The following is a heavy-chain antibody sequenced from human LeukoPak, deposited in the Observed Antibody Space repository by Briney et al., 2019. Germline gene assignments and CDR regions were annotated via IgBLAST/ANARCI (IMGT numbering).Heavy chain of an antibody. J-gene: IGHJ3*02. D-gene: IGHD3-22*01. CDR3: ARDRDYHDDRTDYYYDAFDI. Sequence: GGSLRLTCAGSGFTFSNYWMTWVRQAPGKGLEWAANVKQDESEKHYVDSAKGRFTISRDNAKSSLYLRMDSLRVEDTAVYYCARDRDYHDDRTDYYYDAFDIWGQGTTVTVSS. V-gene: IGHV3-7*01. CDR1: GFTFSNYW. CDR2: VKQDESEK.